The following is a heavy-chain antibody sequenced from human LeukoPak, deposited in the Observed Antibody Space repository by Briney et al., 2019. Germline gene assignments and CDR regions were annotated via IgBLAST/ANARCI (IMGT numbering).Heavy chain of an antibody. CDR2: ISYDGSNK. J-gene: IGHJ4*02. V-gene: IGHV3-30-3*01. Sequence: GGSLRLSCAASGFTFSSYAMHWVRQAPGKGLEWVAVISYDGSNKYYADSVKGRFTISRDNSKNTLYLQMNSLRAEDTAVYYCARATDPPPVVRGPFDYWGQGTLVTVSS. D-gene: IGHD3-10*01. CDR3: ARATDPPPVVRGPFDY. CDR1: GFTFSSYA.